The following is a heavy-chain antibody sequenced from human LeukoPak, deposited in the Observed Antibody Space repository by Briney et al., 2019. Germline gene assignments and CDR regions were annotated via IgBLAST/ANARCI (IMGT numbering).Heavy chain of an antibody. D-gene: IGHD2-15*01. CDR1: GGSFSGYY. Sequence: SETLSLTCAVYGGSFSGYYWNWIRQPPGKGLEWIGEINHSGSTNYSPSLKSRLTISVDTSKNQFSLKLSSVTAADTAVYYCARFPVVVAARMSWFDPWGQGTLVTVSS. J-gene: IGHJ5*02. CDR2: INHSGST. CDR3: ARFPVVVAARMSWFDP. V-gene: IGHV4-34*01.